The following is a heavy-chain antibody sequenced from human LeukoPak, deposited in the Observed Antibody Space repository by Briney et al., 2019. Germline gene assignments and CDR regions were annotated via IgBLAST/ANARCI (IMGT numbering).Heavy chain of an antibody. D-gene: IGHD2-15*01. CDR3: AKGVDSGGTCYSSTDC. CDR2: ISGSGGNT. CDR1: GFTFSNYA. J-gene: IGHJ4*02. V-gene: IGHV3-23*01. Sequence: GGSLRLSCAASGFTFSNYAMTWVRQAPGKGLEWVSVISGSGGNTLYATSVKGRFSISRDNSKNTLYLQMNSLRAEDTAVYYCAKGVDSGGTCYSSTDCWGQGTLVTVSP.